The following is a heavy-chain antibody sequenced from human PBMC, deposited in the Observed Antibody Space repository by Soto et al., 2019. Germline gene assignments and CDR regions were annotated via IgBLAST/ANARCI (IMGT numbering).Heavy chain of an antibody. J-gene: IGHJ4*02. Sequence: ASVKVSCKASGYTFTSYDINWVRQATGQGLEWMGWMNPNSGNTGYAQKFQGRVTMTRNTSISTAYMELSSLRSEDTAVYYCARDRLPYYDSSGYYEDFDYWGQGTLVTV. CDR3: ARDRLPYYDSSGYYEDFDY. CDR2: MNPNSGNT. CDR1: GYTFTSYD. D-gene: IGHD3-22*01. V-gene: IGHV1-8*01.